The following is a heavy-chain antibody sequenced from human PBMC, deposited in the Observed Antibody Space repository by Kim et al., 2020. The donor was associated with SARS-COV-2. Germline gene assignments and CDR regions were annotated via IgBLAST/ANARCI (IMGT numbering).Heavy chain of an antibody. CDR3: ARVPNDYGSGRYYVDY. Sequence: GGSLRLSCAASGFTFSSYSMNWVRQAPGKGLEWVSSISSSSSNTYYADSVKGRFTISRDNAKNALYLQMNSPRAEDTAVYYCARVPNDYGSGRYYVDYWG. J-gene: IGHJ4*01. CDR1: GFTFSSYS. V-gene: IGHV3-21*04. CDR2: ISSSSSNT. D-gene: IGHD3-10*01.